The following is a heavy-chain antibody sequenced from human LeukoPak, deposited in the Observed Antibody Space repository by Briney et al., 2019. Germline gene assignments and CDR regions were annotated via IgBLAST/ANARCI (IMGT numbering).Heavy chain of an antibody. CDR2: IRYDGSNK. J-gene: IGHJ5*02. Sequence: GGSLRLSCAASGFTFSSYGMHWVRQVPGKGLEWVAFIRYDGSNKYYADSVKGRFTISRDNSKNTLYLQMNSLRAEDTAVYYCAGAGYSSSWWMGNWFDPWGQGTLVTVSS. D-gene: IGHD6-13*01. CDR3: AGAGYSSSWWMGNWFDP. CDR1: GFTFSSYG. V-gene: IGHV3-30*02.